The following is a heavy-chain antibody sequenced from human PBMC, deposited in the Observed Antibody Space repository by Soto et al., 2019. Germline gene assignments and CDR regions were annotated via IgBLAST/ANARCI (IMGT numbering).Heavy chain of an antibody. D-gene: IGHD6-13*01. CDR3: ARFAGIAAGRGRGAFDI. Sequence: QVQLVQSGAEVKKPGASVKVSCKASGYTFTSYGISWVRQAPGQGLEWMGWISAYNGNTNYAQKLQGRVTMTTDTSTSTAYIERRSLRSDDTAGYYCARFAGIAAGRGRGAFDIWGQGTMVTVSS. V-gene: IGHV1-18*04. J-gene: IGHJ3*02. CDR1: GYTFTSYG. CDR2: ISAYNGNT.